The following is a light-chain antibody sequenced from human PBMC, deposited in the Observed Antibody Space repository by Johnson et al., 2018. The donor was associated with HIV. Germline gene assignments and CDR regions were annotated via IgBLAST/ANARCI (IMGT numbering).Light chain of an antibody. CDR1: SSNIGNNY. J-gene: IGLJ1*01. Sequence: QSLLTQPPSVSAAPGQKVTISCSGSSSNIGNNYVSWYQQLPGTAPKLLIYENNKRPSGIPDRFSGSKSDTSATLGITGLQPGDEADYYCGTWDNGLNTGGVFGAGTKVTVL. V-gene: IGLV1-51*02. CDR3: GTWDNGLNTGGV. CDR2: ENN.